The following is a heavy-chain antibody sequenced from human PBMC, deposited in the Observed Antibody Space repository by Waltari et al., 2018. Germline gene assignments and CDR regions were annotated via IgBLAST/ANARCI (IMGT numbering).Heavy chain of an antibody. Sequence: QVQLQGSGPGLVKPSETLSLTCTVSGGSISSYYWSWIRQPPGKGLEWIGYIYYSGSTNYNPSLKSRVTISVDTSKNQFSLKLSSVTAADTAVYYCARDRRWVAGKHGAFDIWGQGTMVTVSS. V-gene: IGHV4-59*01. CDR1: GGSISSYY. CDR2: IYYSGST. CDR3: ARDRRWVAGKHGAFDI. J-gene: IGHJ3*02. D-gene: IGHD6-19*01.